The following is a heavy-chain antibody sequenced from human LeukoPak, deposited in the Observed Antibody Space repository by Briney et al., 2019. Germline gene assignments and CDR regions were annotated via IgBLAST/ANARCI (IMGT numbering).Heavy chain of an antibody. CDR3: TTVLKNPGVTDDY. J-gene: IGHJ4*02. Sequence: GGSLRLSCAASGFIFSNAWMSSVRQAPGKGLEWVVRIKSKTDGGTTDYAAPVNGRFTISRDDSKNTLYLQVNSLKTEDTAVYYCTTVLKNPGVTDDYWGQGTLVTVSS. CDR2: IKSKTDGGTT. CDR1: GFIFSNAW. D-gene: IGHD2-21*02. V-gene: IGHV3-15*01.